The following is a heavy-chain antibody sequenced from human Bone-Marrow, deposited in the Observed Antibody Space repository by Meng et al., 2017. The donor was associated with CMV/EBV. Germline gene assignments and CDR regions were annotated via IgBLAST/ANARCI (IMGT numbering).Heavy chain of an antibody. Sequence: ASVKVSCKASGYTFTSYDINWVRQATGQGLEWMGWMNPNSGNTGYAQKFQGRVTMTRDTSISTAYMELSRLRSEDTAIYYCTRGRGSTHKGNWFDPWGQGTLVTVSS. CDR3: TRGRGSTHKGNWFDP. V-gene: IGHV1-8*02. CDR2: MNPNSGNT. D-gene: IGHD3-10*01. CDR1: GYTFTSYD. J-gene: IGHJ5*02.